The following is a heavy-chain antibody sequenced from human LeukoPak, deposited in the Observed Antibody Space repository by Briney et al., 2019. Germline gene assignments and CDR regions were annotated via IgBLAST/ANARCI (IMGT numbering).Heavy chain of an antibody. CDR3: ARVMGGKGSFDP. V-gene: IGHV4-59*01. CDR1: GGSISSYY. D-gene: IGHD3-16*01. J-gene: IGHJ5*02. Sequence: SETLSLTCTVSGGSISSYYWSWIRQPPGKGLEWIGYIYYSGSTNYNPSLKSRVTISVDTSKNQFSLKLSSVTAADTAVYYCARVMGGKGSFDPWGQGTLVTVSS. CDR2: IYYSGST.